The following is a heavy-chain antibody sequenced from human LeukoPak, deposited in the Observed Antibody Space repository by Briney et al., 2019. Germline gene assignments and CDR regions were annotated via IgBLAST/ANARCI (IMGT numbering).Heavy chain of an antibody. CDR2: ISGGGGNT. CDR3: ARPVGITNRVMEDY. Sequence: GGSLRLSCAASGFTFNTYAMSWFRQAPREGLEWVSSISGGGGNTYYTDSVKGRFTLSRDNSKNTLFLQMNSLRAEDTTVYSCARPVGITNRVMEDYWGHGTLVTVSS. J-gene: IGHJ4*01. D-gene: IGHD2-8*01. CDR1: GFTFNTYA. V-gene: IGHV3-23*01.